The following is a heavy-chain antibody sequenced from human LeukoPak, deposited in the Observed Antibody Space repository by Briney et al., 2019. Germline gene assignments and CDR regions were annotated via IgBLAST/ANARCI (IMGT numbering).Heavy chain of an antibody. J-gene: IGHJ4*02. D-gene: IGHD5-18*01. CDR2: ISWNSGRI. Sequence: GGPLRLSCAASGITFDDYCMHWCGQAPRKGVEWVAGISWNSGRIDNANYVTGRFTIYRDNAKNSLYLQMNSLRAEDTALYYCAKDAEPTYTYGKIDYWGQGTLVTVSS. V-gene: IGHV3-9*01. CDR1: GITFDDYC. CDR3: AKDAEPTYTYGKIDY.